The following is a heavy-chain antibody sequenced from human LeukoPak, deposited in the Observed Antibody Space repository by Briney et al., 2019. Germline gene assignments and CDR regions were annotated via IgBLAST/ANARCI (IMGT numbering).Heavy chain of an antibody. Sequence: GGSLRLSCAASGFTFSSYWMSWVRQAPGKGLEWVANIKQDGSEKYYVDSVKGRFTISRDNAKDSLYLQMNSLRAEDTAVYYCARGKMARVLRFLEWSTSNWFDPWGQGTLVTVSS. CDR3: ARGKMARVLRFLEWSTSNWFDP. J-gene: IGHJ5*02. CDR1: GFTFSSYW. CDR2: IKQDGSEK. V-gene: IGHV3-7*01. D-gene: IGHD3-3*01.